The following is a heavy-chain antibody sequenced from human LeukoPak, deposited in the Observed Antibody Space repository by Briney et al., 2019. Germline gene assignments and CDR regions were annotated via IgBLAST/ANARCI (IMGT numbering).Heavy chain of an antibody. CDR1: GFTFKSFS. CDR2: ISGDGNAK. J-gene: IGHJ4*02. Sequence: GGSLRLSCAASGFTFKSFSMTWVRQAPGKGLEWVSYISGDGNAKHYTDSVKGRFTISRDNAKNALYLQMNSLRAEDTAVYFCARDYVYAFDYWGQGTLVTVSS. V-gene: IGHV3-48*01. CDR3: ARDYVYAFDY. D-gene: IGHD2/OR15-2a*01.